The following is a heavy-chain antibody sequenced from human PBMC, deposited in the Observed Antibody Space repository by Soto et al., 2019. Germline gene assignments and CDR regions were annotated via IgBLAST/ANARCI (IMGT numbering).Heavy chain of an antibody. V-gene: IGHV4-61*01. J-gene: IGHJ5*02. Sequence: QVHLQESGPGLVKPSETLSLTCTVSGGSISTGSYYWTWIRQPPGKGLEWIGHIYYSGSTNYNPSPKIRVTISLDTSRNHFSLKLSSVTAADTAVYYCAREYHPWGQGTLVTVSS. CDR2: IYYSGST. D-gene: IGHD2-2*02. CDR1: GGSISTGSYY. CDR3: AREYHP.